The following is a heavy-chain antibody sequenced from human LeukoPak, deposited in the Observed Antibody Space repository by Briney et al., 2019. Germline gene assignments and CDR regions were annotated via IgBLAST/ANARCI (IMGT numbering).Heavy chain of an antibody. CDR2: ISSSSYI. CDR3: ARDPGGYDWAHYFDY. V-gene: IGHV3-21*01. D-gene: IGHD5-12*01. Sequence: GSLRLSCAASGFTFSSYSMNWVRQAPGKGLEWVSSISSSSYIYYADSVKGQFTISRDNAKNSLYLQMNSLRAEDTAVYYCARDPGGYDWAHYFDYWGQGTLVTVSS. J-gene: IGHJ4*02. CDR1: GFTFSSYS.